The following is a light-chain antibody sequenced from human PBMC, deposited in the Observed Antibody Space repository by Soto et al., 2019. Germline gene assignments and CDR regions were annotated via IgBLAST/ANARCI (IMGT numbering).Light chain of an antibody. CDR2: DNN. V-gene: IGLV1-51*01. J-gene: IGLJ2*01. CDR3: ATWDSSLSVGV. CDR1: SSNIGRNY. Sequence: QSVLTQPPSVSAAPGQEVSISCSGSSSNIGRNYVCWYQQVPGTVPKLLIYDNNKRPSDIPDRFSGSQSGTSATLAITGLQTGDEADYYCATWDSSLSVGVFGVGTQLTVL.